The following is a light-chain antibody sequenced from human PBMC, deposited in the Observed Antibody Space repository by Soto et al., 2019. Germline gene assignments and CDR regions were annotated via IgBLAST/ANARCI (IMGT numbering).Light chain of an antibody. V-gene: IGKV3-15*01. CDR3: QQYNNWPSIT. CDR1: QSVSSN. J-gene: IGKJ5*01. CDR2: GAS. Sequence: ELVMTQSPATLSVSPGERATLSCMASQSVSSNLAWYQQKPGQAPRLLIYGASTRATGIPARFSGSGSGTEFTLTISSLQSEDFAVYYCQQYNNWPSITFGQGTRLEI.